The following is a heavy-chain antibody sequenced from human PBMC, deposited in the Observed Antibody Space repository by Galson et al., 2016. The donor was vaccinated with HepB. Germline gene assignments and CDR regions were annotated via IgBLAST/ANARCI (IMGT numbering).Heavy chain of an antibody. CDR2: FHPFGHA. CDR1: GTSFSDHY. V-gene: IGHV4-34*01. Sequence: SETLSLTCDVYGTSFSDHYLTWVRQAPGKGLEWIGEFHPFGHASYNPALESRVVISLDKSKGHFSLTMTSVTAADTAEYYCSRGKDESKSGRSWGQGTLVSVSS. J-gene: IGHJ5*02. CDR3: SRGKDESKSGRS. D-gene: IGHD3-3*01.